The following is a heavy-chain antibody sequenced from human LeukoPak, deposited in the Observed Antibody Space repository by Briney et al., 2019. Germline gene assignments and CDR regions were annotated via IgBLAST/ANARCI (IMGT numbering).Heavy chain of an antibody. D-gene: IGHD5-18*01. CDR2: VSGRGGNT. J-gene: IGHJ4*02. CDR3: AKDPSYGYPFDY. CDR1: GFTFSSYG. Sequence: GGSLRLSCAASGFTFSSYGMSWVRRAPGKGLEWVSAVSGRGGNTYYADSVKGRFTISRDNSKNTLYLQVNSLRAEDTAVYYCAKDPSYGYPFDYWGQGTLVTVSS. V-gene: IGHV3-23*01.